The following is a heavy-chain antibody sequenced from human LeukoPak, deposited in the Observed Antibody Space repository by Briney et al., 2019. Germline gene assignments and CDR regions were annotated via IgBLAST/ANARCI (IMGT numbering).Heavy chain of an antibody. V-gene: IGHV1-69*13. CDR1: GYTFTSYA. J-gene: IGHJ4*02. D-gene: IGHD2-2*01. Sequence: GASVKVSCKASGYTFTSYAMNWVRQAPGQGLEWMGGIIPFFDTANYTQKFQGRVTITADESASTAYMELSSLRSEDTAVYYCARRYCSSTGCYEKQYYFDYWGQGTLVTVSS. CDR2: IIPFFDTA. CDR3: ARRYCSSTGCYEKQYYFDY.